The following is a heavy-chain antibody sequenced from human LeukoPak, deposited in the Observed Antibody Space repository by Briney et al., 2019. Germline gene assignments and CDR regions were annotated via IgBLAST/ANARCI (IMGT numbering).Heavy chain of an antibody. J-gene: IGHJ6*04. Sequence: SETLSLTCTVSGGSISSSSYYWGWIRQPPGKGLEWIGYIYHSGSTNYNPSLKSRVTISVDTSKNHFSLKLSSVTAADTAVYYCARAGYSGSDFSVWGKGTTVTVSS. CDR1: GGSISSSSYY. CDR3: ARAGYSGSDFSV. V-gene: IGHV4-61*03. D-gene: IGHD5-12*01. CDR2: IYHSGST.